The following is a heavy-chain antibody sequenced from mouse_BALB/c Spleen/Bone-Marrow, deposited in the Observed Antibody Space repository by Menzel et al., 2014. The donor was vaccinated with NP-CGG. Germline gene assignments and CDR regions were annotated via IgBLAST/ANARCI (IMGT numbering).Heavy chain of an antibody. CDR3: TREGYYGSSPAWFAY. CDR2: IDPETGGT. Sequence: VQRVESGAELVRPGASVTLSCKASGYTFXDYEMHWVKQTPVHGLEWIGAIDPETGGTAYNQKFKGKATLTADKSSSTAYMELRSLTSEDSAVYYCTREGYYGSSPAWFAYWGQGTLVTVSA. J-gene: IGHJ3*01. D-gene: IGHD1-1*01. V-gene: IGHV1-15*01. CDR1: GYTFXDYE.